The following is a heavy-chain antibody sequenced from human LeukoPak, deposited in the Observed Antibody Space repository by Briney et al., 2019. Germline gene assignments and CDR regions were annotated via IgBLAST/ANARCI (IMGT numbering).Heavy chain of an antibody. CDR3: ARDATIAAPLMS. CDR2: IFHGVTT. V-gene: IGHV4-38-2*02. Sequence: PSETLSLTCTVSGSSINTPYYWAWIRQPPGEGLEWIGNIFHGVTTFYNPSLMNRVAISVDTSKNQFSLKLTSVTAADTAVYYXARDATIAAPLMSWGQGTLVIVSS. J-gene: IGHJ4*02. D-gene: IGHD6-13*01. CDR1: GSSINTPYY.